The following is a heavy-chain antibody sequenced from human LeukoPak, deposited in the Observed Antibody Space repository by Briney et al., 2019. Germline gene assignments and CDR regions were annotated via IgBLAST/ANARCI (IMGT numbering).Heavy chain of an antibody. J-gene: IGHJ6*03. D-gene: IGHD4-23*01. CDR1: GFTFSDYY. V-gene: IGHV3-11*04. CDR2: ISSSGSTI. Sequence: GGSLRLSCAASGFTFSDYYMSWIRQAPGKGLEWVSYISSSGSTIYYADSVKGRFTISRDNTKNSLYLQMNSLRAEDTAVYYCAKLSARLYYYYYYMDVWGKGTTITVSS. CDR3: AKLSARLYYYYYYMDV.